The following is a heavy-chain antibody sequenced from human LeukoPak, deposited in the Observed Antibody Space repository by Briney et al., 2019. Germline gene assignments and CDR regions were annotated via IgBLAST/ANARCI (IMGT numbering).Heavy chain of an antibody. D-gene: IGHD1-26*01. V-gene: IGHV3-21*01. CDR2: ISSSSSYI. J-gene: IGHJ4*02. CDR1: GFTFSASD. Sequence: GGSLRLSCAASGFTFSASDMNWVRQTPGKGLEWVSSISSSSSYIYYADSVKGRFTISRDNAKNSLYLQMNSLRAEDTAVYYCARDFGQWQLNGGYYFDYWGQGTLVTVSS. CDR3: ARDFGQWQLNGGYYFDY.